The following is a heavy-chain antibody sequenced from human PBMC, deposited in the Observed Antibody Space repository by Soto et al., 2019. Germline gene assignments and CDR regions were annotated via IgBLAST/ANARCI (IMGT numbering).Heavy chain of an antibody. V-gene: IGHV2-5*02. CDR3: AHLIVVVSASSFDY. CDR1: GFSLSTSGVG. J-gene: IGHJ4*02. D-gene: IGHD2-21*02. Sequence: QITLKESGPTLVKPTQTLTLTCTFSGFSLSTSGVGVGWIRQPPGKALEWLALIYWDDDKRYSPSLKSRLTITKDTSKNQVVLTMTNMDPVGTGTYYCAHLIVVVSASSFDYWGQGTLVTVSS. CDR2: IYWDDDK.